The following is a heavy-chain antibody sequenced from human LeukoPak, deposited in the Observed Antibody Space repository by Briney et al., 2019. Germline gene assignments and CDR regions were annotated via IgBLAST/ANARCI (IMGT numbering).Heavy chain of an antibody. Sequence: GGSLRLSCAASGFTFSNAWMSWVRQAPGKGLEWVSAISGSGGSTYYADSVKGRFTISRDNSKNTLYLQMNSLRAEDTAVYYCAKDPAYDSSGYNLLAEYFQHWGQGTLVTVSS. J-gene: IGHJ1*01. D-gene: IGHD3-22*01. V-gene: IGHV3-23*01. CDR2: ISGSGGST. CDR1: GFTFSNAW. CDR3: AKDPAYDSSGYNLLAEYFQH.